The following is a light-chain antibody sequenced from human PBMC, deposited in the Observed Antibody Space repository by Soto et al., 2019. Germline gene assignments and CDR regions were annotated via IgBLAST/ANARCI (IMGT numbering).Light chain of an antibody. J-gene: IGLJ1*01. CDR1: SSNIGSGT. CDR3: ASWDDSLNGLYV. CDR2: NNN. V-gene: IGLV1-44*01. Sequence: QSVLTQPPSVSGTPGQRVTISCSGSSSNIGSGTVNWYQQVPGTAPKLLIYNNNQWPSGVPDRFSGSKSGTSGYLAISGLQSEDEADYYCASWDDSLNGLYVFGTGTKVTVL.